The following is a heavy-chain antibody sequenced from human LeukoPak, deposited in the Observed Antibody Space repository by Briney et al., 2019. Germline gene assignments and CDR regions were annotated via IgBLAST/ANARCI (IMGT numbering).Heavy chain of an antibody. CDR1: GYSISSGYY. Sequence: SETLSLTCAVSGYSISSGYYWGWIRQPPGKGLEWIGSIYHSGSTYYNPSLKSRVTISVDTSKNQFSLKLSSVTVADTAVYYCARSNGSGWPNWFDPWGQGTLVTLSS. J-gene: IGHJ5*02. V-gene: IGHV4-38-2*01. CDR2: IYHSGST. CDR3: ARSNGSGWPNWFDP. D-gene: IGHD6-19*01.